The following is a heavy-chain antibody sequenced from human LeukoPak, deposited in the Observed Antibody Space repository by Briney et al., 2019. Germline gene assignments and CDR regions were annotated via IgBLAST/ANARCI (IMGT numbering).Heavy chain of an antibody. CDR3: ARDPGYGSGRLLYYYYMDV. V-gene: IGHV3-48*03. D-gene: IGHD3-10*01. CDR1: GFTFSSYE. J-gene: IGHJ6*03. CDR2: ISSSGSTI. Sequence: PGGSLRLSCAASGFTFSSYEMNWVRQAPGKGLEWVSYISSSGSTIYYADSVKGRFTISRDNSKNTLYLQMNSLRAEDTAVYYCARDPGYGSGRLLYYYYMDVWGKGTTVTVSS.